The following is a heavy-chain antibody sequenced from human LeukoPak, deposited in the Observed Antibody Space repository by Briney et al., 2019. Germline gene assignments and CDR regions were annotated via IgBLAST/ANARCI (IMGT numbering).Heavy chain of an antibody. V-gene: IGHV3-30*18. CDR1: GFTFSSYG. D-gene: IGHD4-23*01. CDR2: ISYDGSNK. CDR3: AKSFYGGGTYGMDV. Sequence: GGSLRLSCAASGFTFSSYGMHWVRQAPGKGLEWVAVISYDGSNKYYADSVKGRFTISRDNSKNTLYLQMNSLRAEDTAVYYYAKSFYGGGTYGMDVWGQGTTVTVSS. J-gene: IGHJ6*02.